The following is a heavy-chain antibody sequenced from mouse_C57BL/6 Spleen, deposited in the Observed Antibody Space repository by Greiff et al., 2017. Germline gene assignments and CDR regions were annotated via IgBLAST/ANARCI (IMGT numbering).Heavy chain of an antibody. CDR1: GYSFTGYW. Sequence: VKLVESGAELMKPGASVKLSCKATGYSFTGYWIEWVKQRPGNGLEWIGEILPGSGSTNYNEKFKGKATFTADTSSNTAYMQLRSQTTEDSAIYYCARRAVVEQDDAMDYWGQGTSVTVSS. D-gene: IGHD1-1*01. J-gene: IGHJ4*01. CDR3: ARRAVVEQDDAMDY. CDR2: ILPGSGST. V-gene: IGHV1-9*01.